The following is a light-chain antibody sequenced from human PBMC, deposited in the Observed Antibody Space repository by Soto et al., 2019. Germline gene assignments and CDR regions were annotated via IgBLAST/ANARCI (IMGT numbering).Light chain of an antibody. CDR2: DVS. Sequence: QSALTQPASVSGSPGQSITISCTGTSSDVGGYNYVSWYQQHPGKAPKLMIYDVSNRPSGVSDRFSGSKSGNTASLTISGRQAEDEADYYCSSYTSSSNNVVFGGGTKVTVL. V-gene: IGLV2-14*01. CDR1: SSDVGGYNY. J-gene: IGLJ2*01. CDR3: SSYTSSSNNVV.